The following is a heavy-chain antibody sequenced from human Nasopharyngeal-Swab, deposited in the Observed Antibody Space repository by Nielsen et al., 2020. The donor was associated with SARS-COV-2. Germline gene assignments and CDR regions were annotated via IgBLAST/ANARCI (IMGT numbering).Heavy chain of an antibody. D-gene: IGHD6-19*01. CDR2: INHSGST. J-gene: IGHJ4*02. V-gene: IGHV4-34*01. CDR1: GGSFSGYY. Sequence: GSLRLSCAVYGGSFSGYYWSWIRQPPGKGLEWIGEINHSGSTNYNPSLKSRVTISVDTSKNQFSLKLSSVTAADTAVYYCARGHSSGWKKIDYWGQGTLVTVSS. CDR3: ARGHSSGWKKIDY.